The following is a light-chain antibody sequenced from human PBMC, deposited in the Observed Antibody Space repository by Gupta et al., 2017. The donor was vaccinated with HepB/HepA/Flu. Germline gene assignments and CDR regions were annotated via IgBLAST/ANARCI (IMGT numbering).Light chain of an antibody. CDR3: MQGTHWPRGVAIT. CDR1: QSLVYSDGNTY. Sequence: DVVMTQSPLSLPVTLGQPASISCRSSQSLVYSDGNTYLNWFQQRTGQSPRRLIYKVSNRDSGGPERFSGSGSGTDLTLKISKVEAEDGGVYYCMQGTHWPRGVAITFGKGTRLEIK. V-gene: IGKV2-30*01. J-gene: IGKJ5*01. CDR2: KVS.